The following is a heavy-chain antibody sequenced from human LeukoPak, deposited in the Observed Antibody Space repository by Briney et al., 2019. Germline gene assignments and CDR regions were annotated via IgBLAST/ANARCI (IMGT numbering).Heavy chain of an antibody. D-gene: IGHD3-3*01. CDR3: ARGNRITIFGVASPHFDY. J-gene: IGHJ4*02. CDR2: INPNSGGT. V-gene: IGHV1-2*02. Sequence: ASVKVSCKASGYTFTGCYMHWVRQAPGQGLEWMGWINPNSGGTNYAQKFQGRVTMTRDTSISTAYMELSRLRSDDTAVYYCARGNRITIFGVASPHFDYWGQGTLVAVSS. CDR1: GYTFTGCY.